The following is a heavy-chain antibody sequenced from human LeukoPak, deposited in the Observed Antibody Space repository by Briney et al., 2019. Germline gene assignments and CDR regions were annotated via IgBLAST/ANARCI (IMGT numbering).Heavy chain of an antibody. CDR1: GGSLSSYY. Sequence: SQTLSLTCTVSGGSLSSYYWSWIRQPAGKGLEWIGRIYTSGSTNYNPSLKSRVTMSVDTSKNQFSLKLSSVTAADTAVYYCARLTYSSSRTSYWYFDLWGRGTLVTVSS. CDR2: IYTSGST. J-gene: IGHJ2*01. D-gene: IGHD6-13*01. V-gene: IGHV4-4*07. CDR3: ARLTYSSSRTSYWYFDL.